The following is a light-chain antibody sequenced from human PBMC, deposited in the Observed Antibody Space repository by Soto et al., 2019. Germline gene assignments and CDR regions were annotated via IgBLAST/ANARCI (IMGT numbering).Light chain of an antibody. J-gene: IGKJ2*01. CDR3: QQSVSAPYT. CDR2: GAS. V-gene: IGKV3-20*01. CDR1: QSVSDSY. Sequence: EIVLTQSPGTLSLSPGDRATLSCRASQSVSDSYLAWYQQQPGQAHRLLISGASSRATGIPDRFSGSGSGTDFTLTISRLEPEDFAVYFCQQSVSAPYTFGQGTKLEIK.